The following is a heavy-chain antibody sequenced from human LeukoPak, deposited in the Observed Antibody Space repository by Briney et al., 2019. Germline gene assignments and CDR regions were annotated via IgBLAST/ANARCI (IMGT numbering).Heavy chain of an antibody. D-gene: IGHD2-2*01. CDR2: IKEDGSEK. CDR3: ARRALRYCSSTSCPAQYYGVDV. CDR1: GFIFSSYW. J-gene: IGHJ6*04. V-gene: IGHV3-7*03. Sequence: GALRLSCAASGFIFSSYWMSWVRQAPGKGLEWVANIKEDGSEKYYVDSVKGRFTISRDNAKNSLYLQTNSLRAEDTAVYYCARRALRYCSSTSCPAQYYGVDVWGKGTTVTVSS.